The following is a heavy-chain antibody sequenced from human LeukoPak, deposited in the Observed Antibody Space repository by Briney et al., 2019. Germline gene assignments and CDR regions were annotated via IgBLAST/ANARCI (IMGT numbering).Heavy chain of an antibody. V-gene: IGHV1-2*02. D-gene: IGHD3-22*01. Sequence: ASVKVSCKASGYTFTGYYMHWVRQAPGQGLEWMGWINPNSGGTNYAQKFQGRVTMTRDTSISTAYMELSRLRSDDTAVYYCARDSYSLPRITMIVVQMGAFDIWGQGTMVTVSS. CDR2: INPNSGGT. CDR1: GYTFTGYY. J-gene: IGHJ3*02. CDR3: ARDSYSLPRITMIVVQMGAFDI.